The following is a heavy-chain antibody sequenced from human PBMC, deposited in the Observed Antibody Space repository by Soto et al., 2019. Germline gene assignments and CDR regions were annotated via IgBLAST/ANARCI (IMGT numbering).Heavy chain of an antibody. CDR1: VDSTSSYC. J-gene: IGHJ5*02. CDR3: VKENPPEMPRGWFGP. V-gene: IGHV4-4*07. D-gene: IGHD2-2*01. CDR2: MYTTGTT. Sequence: QVPLQQSGPGLVKPSETLSLTCSVSVDSTSSYCWSWVRQTAGKGLEWIGRMYTTGTTNYNPSLKSRVTMSIDTSKRQFSLKLSSVTAADTAVYYCVKENPPEMPRGWFGPWGQEPWSPSPQ.